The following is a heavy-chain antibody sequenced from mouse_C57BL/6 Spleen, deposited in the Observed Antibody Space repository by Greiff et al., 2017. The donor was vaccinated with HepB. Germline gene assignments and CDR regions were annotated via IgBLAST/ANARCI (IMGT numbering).Heavy chain of an antibody. J-gene: IGHJ4*01. V-gene: IGHV1-19*01. CDR2: INPYNGGT. CDR1: GYTFTDYY. D-gene: IGHD2-2*01. Sequence: VQLQQSGPVLVKPGASVKMSCKASGYTFTDYYMNWVKQSHGKSLEWIGVINPYNGGTSYNQKFKGKATLTVDKSSSTAYMELNSLTSEDSAVYYCARGPYLLWLRHAMDYWGQGTSVTVSS. CDR3: ARGPYLLWLRHAMDY.